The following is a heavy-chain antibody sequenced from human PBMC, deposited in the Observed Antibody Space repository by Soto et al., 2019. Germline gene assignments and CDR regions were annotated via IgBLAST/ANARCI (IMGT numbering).Heavy chain of an antibody. D-gene: IGHD3-22*01. V-gene: IGHV1-18*01. CDR2: ISAYNGNT. Sequence: ASVKVSCKASGYTFTSYGISWVRQAPGQGLEWMGWISAYNGNTNYAQKLQGRVTMTTDTSTSTAYMELRSLRSDDTAVYYCARDLALYYDSSGYFAWPFDYWGQGTLVTVSS. CDR1: GYTFTSYG. CDR3: ARDLALYYDSSGYFAWPFDY. J-gene: IGHJ4*02.